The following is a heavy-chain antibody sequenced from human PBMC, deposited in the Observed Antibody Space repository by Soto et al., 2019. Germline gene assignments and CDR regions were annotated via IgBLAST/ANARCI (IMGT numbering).Heavy chain of an antibody. V-gene: IGHV4-31*03. D-gene: IGHD3-10*01. CDR2: IYYSGST. CDR1: GGSISSGGYY. Sequence: SETLSLTCTVSGGSISSGGYYWSWIRQHPGKGLEWIGYIYYSGSTYYNPSLKSRVTISVDTSKNQFSLKLSSVTAADTAVYYCVGVYGSGKGLNWFDPWGQGTLVTVSS. CDR3: VGVYGSGKGLNWFDP. J-gene: IGHJ5*02.